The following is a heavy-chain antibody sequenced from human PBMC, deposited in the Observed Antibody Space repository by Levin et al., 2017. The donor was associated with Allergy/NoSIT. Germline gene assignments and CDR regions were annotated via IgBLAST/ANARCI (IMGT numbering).Heavy chain of an antibody. CDR2: ISNDGYGK. J-gene: IGHJ4*02. CDR3: HTNLDSFDS. Sequence: GESLKISCAASGFTFSTYAIHWVRQAPGKGLEWVAAISNDGYGKYYADSVKGRFTISRDNSKNTLYLQMNSLRPEDTAVYYCHTNLDSFDSWGQGTLVTVSS. V-gene: IGHV3-30-3*01. CDR1: GFTFSTYA. D-gene: IGHD2-21*01.